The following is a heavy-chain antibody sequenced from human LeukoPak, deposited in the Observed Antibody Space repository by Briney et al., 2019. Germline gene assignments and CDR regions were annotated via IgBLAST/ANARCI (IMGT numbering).Heavy chain of an antibody. D-gene: IGHD1-1*01. J-gene: IGHJ4*03. CDR3: ARGPTISETGYFDY. Sequence: SETLSLTCAVYGGSFSAYYWSWIRQSPGKGLEWMAEINHRGDTNYNPPVKSRVTISVDTSKNQFSLKVRSLTAADTAVYYCARGPTISETGYFDYWGQGTLVTVSS. CDR1: GGSFSAYY. V-gene: IGHV4-34*01. CDR2: INHRGDT.